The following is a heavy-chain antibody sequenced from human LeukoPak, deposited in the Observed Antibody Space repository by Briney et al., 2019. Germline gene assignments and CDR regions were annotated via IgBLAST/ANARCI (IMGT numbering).Heavy chain of an antibody. D-gene: IGHD6-13*01. Sequence: SVKVSCKASGGTFSSYAISWVRQAPGQGLEWMGGIIPIFGTANYAQKFQGRVTMTRDMSTSTVYMELSSLRSEDTAVYYCARDRIAAAGFDAFDIWGQGTMVTVSS. J-gene: IGHJ3*02. V-gene: IGHV1-69*05. CDR1: GGTFSSYA. CDR2: IIPIFGTA. CDR3: ARDRIAAAGFDAFDI.